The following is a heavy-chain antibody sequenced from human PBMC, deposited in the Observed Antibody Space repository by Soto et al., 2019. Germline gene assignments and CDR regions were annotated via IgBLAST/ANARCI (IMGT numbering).Heavy chain of an antibody. V-gene: IGHV1-18*01. Sequence: ASVKVSCKACGYTFTSYGISWVRQAPGQGLEWMGWISAYNGNTNYAQKLQGRVTMTTDTSTSTAYMELRSLRSDDTAVYYCARDRGYGGIEPGGYWGQGTLVTVSS. J-gene: IGHJ4*02. CDR1: GYTFTSYG. CDR2: ISAYNGNT. CDR3: ARDRGYGGIEPGGY. D-gene: IGHD4-17*01.